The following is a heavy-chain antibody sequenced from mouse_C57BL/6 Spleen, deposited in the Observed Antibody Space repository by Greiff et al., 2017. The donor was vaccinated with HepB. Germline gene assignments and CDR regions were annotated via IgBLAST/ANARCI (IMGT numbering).Heavy chain of an antibody. CDR3: AKGDYDGGRYFDV. CDR1: GFSLTSYG. Sequence: QVQLQQSGPGLVQPSQSLSITCTVSGFSLTSYGVHWVRQSPGKGLEWLGVIWRGGSTDYNAAFMSRLSITKDNPKSQVFFKMNSLQAYDTAIYYCAKGDYDGGRYFDVWGTGTTVTVSS. CDR2: IWRGGST. D-gene: IGHD2-3*01. V-gene: IGHV2-5*01. J-gene: IGHJ1*03.